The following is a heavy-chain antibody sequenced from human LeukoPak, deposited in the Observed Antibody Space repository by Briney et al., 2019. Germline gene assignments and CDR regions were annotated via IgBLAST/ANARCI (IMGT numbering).Heavy chain of an antibody. CDR2: INHSGST. CDR1: GGSISSSNW. CDR3: ARRGRYYGSGSYYNRDWFDP. J-gene: IGHJ5*02. V-gene: IGHV4-4*02. D-gene: IGHD3-10*01. Sequence: KPSETLSLTCAVSGGSISSSNWWSWIRQPPGKGLEWIGEINHSGSTNYNPSLKSRVTISVDTSKNQFSLKLSSVTAADTAVYYCARRGRYYGSGSYYNRDWFDPWGQGTLVTVSS.